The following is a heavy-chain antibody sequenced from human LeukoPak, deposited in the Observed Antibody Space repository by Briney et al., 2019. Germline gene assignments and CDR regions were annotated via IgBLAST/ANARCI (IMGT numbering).Heavy chain of an antibody. CDR3: AKDRGYSSSWDDAFDI. D-gene: IGHD6-13*01. Sequence: GGSLRLSCAASGFTFTTYGMHWVRQAPGKGLDWVAFARFDGSKKYYADSVKGRFTISRDTSKSTLYLQMNSLIPDDTGVYYCAKDRGYSSSWDDAFDIWGQGTMVIVSS. V-gene: IGHV3-30*02. CDR2: ARFDGSKK. J-gene: IGHJ3*02. CDR1: GFTFTTYG.